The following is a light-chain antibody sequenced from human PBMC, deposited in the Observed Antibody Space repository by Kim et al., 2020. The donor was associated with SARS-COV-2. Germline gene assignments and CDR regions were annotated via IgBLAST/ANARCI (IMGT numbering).Light chain of an antibody. J-gene: IGKJ2*01. Sequence: DIQMTQSQSSLSASVGDRVTITCQASQDINHFLNWYQQKPGKAPKLLIYDASNLETGVPSRFSGRGSGADFTFTISSLQPEDVATYYCQQYDSLHYTFGQGTKLEI. CDR2: DAS. CDR1: QDINHF. V-gene: IGKV1-33*01. CDR3: QQYDSLHYT.